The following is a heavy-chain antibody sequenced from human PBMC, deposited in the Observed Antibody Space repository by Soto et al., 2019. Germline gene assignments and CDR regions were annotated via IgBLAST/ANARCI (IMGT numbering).Heavy chain of an antibody. CDR3: ARLRGTSFDL. Sequence: GGSLRLSCAASGFPFSDHHMDWVRQAPGKGLEWVGRARNKANSYTTAYAASVKGRFTISRDDSKNSLSLQMNSLKTEDTAVYFCARLRGTSFDLWGQGTLFTVSS. V-gene: IGHV3-72*01. CDR2: ARNKANSYTT. J-gene: IGHJ4*02. CDR1: GFPFSDHH.